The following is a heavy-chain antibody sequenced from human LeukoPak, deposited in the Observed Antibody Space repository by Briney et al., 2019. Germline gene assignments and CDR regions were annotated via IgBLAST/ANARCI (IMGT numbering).Heavy chain of an antibody. CDR3: ARDSGRSGSYQGVLDY. J-gene: IGHJ4*02. CDR2: INPSGGST. CDR1: GYTFTSYY. D-gene: IGHD1-26*01. V-gene: IGHV1-46*01. Sequence: VASVKVSCKASGYTFTSYYMHWVRQAPGQGLEWMGIINPSGGSTSYAQKFQGRVTMTRDMSTSTVYMELSSLRSDDTAVYYCARDSGRSGSYQGVLDYWGQGTLVTVSS.